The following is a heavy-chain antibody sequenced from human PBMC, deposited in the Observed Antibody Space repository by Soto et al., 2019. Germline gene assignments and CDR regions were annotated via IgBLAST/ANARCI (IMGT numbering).Heavy chain of an antibody. Sequence: GGSLRLSCAASGFTFSNYAMNWVRQAPGKGLEWVSAISGGGGTTYYADSVKGRFTISRDNSKNTLYLEVNSLRAEDTAVYYCAVRQISSAWYWPLDYWGQGTLVTVSS. CDR3: AVRQISSAWYWPLDY. V-gene: IGHV3-23*01. D-gene: IGHD2-2*01. CDR2: ISGGGGTT. CDR1: GFTFSNYA. J-gene: IGHJ4*02.